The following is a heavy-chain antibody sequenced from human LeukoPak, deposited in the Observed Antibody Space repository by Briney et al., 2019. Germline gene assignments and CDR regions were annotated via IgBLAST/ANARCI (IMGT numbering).Heavy chain of an antibody. CDR2: ISGSGGST. D-gene: IGHD3-9*01. J-gene: IGHJ4*02. V-gene: IGHV3-23*01. CDR3: AKVVAVLRYFYWSQYFDY. Sequence: GGSLRLSCAASGFTFSSYAMSWVRQAPGKGLEWVSAISGSGGSTYYADSVKGRFTISRDNSKNTLYLQMNSLTAEDTAVYYCAKVVAVLRYFYWSQYFDYWGQGTLVTVSS. CDR1: GFTFSSYA.